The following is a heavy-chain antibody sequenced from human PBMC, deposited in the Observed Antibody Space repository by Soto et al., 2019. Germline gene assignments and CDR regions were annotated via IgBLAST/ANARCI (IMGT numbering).Heavy chain of an antibody. CDR2: ISYDGSNK. CDR3: ANTRYCSGGSCYSAVDY. V-gene: IGHV3-30*18. Sequence: VQLVESGGGVVQPGRSLRLSCAASGFTFSSYGMHWVRQAPGKGLAWVAVISYDGSNKYYADSVKGRFTISRDNSQNTLYLQMNSLRAEDTAVYYCANTRYCSGGSCYSAVDYWGQGTLVTVSS. D-gene: IGHD2-15*01. J-gene: IGHJ4*02. CDR1: GFTFSSYG.